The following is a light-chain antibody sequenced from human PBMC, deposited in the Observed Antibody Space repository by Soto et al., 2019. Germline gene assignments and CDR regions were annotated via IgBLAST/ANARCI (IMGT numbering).Light chain of an antibody. V-gene: IGKV3D-20*01. CDR3: QQYNKWPQT. Sequence: EIVLTQSPAVLALSPGERATLSCESSQSVSYRYLAWYQQKPGLAPRLIIYDASSRATGIPDRFSGSWSGTDCTITISCLQSEDIAVYYWQQYNKWPQTLGQGTKVDIK. J-gene: IGKJ1*01. CDR2: DAS. CDR1: QSVSYRY.